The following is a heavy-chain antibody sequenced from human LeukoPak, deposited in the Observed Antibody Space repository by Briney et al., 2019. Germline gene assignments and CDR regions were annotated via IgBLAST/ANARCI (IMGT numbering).Heavy chain of an antibody. CDR1: GGTFSIYA. Sequence: GSSVTVSLKSSGGTFSIYAISWVRQAPGQGLEWMGGIIPIFGTANYAQKFQGRVTITADESTSTAYMELSSLRSEDTAVYYCARGINRYYYDSSGYRFDYWGQGTLVTVSS. J-gene: IGHJ4*02. CDR3: ARGINRYYYDSSGYRFDY. D-gene: IGHD3-22*01. V-gene: IGHV1-69*01. CDR2: IIPIFGTA.